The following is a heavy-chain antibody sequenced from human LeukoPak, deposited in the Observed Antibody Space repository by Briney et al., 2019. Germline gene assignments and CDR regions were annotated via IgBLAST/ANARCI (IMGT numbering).Heavy chain of an antibody. V-gene: IGHV3-30*02. CDR3: GRRDYYDIKD. Sequence: GSLRLSCAASGFTFSDFGMHWVRQAPGKGLEWVAFIWYDGSKKYYADSVKGRFTISRDNSKNTLYLQMNSLRAEGTAVYYCGRRDYYDIKDWGQGTLVTVSS. CDR2: IWYDGSKK. J-gene: IGHJ4*02. CDR1: GFTFSDFG. D-gene: IGHD3-22*01.